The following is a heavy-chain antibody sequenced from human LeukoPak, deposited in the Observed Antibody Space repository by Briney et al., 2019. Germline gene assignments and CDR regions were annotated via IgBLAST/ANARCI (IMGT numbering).Heavy chain of an antibody. J-gene: IGHJ5*02. V-gene: IGHV1-2*02. CDR3: ARDRIIAAAGIGNWFDP. CDR2: INPNSGGA. D-gene: IGHD6-13*01. Sequence: ASVKVSCKASGYTFTGYYMHWVRQAPGQGLEWMGWINPNSGGANYAQKFQGRVTMTRDTSISTAYMELSRLRSDDTAVYYCARDRIIAAAGIGNWFDPWGQGTLVTVSS. CDR1: GYTFTGYY.